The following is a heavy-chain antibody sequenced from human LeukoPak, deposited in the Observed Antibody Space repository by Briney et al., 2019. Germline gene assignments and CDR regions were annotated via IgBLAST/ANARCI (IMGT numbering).Heavy chain of an antibody. CDR2: INHSGST. Sequence: PSETLSLTCAVYGGSFSGYYWSWIRQPPGKGLEWIGEINHSGSTNYNPSLKSRVTISVDTSKNQFSLKLSSVPAADTAVYYCARDQYYDYGGNSAFDPWGQGTLVTVSS. J-gene: IGHJ5*02. V-gene: IGHV4-34*01. CDR3: ARDQYYDYGGNSAFDP. CDR1: GGSFSGYY. D-gene: IGHD4-23*01.